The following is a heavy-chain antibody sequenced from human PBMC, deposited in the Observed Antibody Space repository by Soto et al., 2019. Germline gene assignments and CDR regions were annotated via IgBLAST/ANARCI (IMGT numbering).Heavy chain of an antibody. CDR2: ISSNGGST. V-gene: IGHV3-64*01. J-gene: IGHJ4*02. CDR1: GFTFSGYA. Sequence: EMQLVESGGGLVQPGGSLRLSCAASGFTFSGYAMHWVRQAPGKGLECVSAISSNGGSTYYANSVKGRFTISRDKSKNRLYLQMGSLRYEEKAVYYCARRPGYYFDYWGQGTLVTVSS. CDR3: ARRPGYYFDY.